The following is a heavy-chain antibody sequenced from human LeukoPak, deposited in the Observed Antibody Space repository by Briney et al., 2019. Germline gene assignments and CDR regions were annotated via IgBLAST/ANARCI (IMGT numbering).Heavy chain of an antibody. Sequence: ASVKVSCKASGGTFSSYAISWVRQAPGQGLEWMGIINPSGGSTSYAQKFQGRVTMTRDTSTSTVYMELSSLRSEDTAMYYCARMATEDFDYWGQGTLVTVSS. J-gene: IGHJ4*02. D-gene: IGHD5-24*01. CDR1: GGTFSSYA. V-gene: IGHV1-46*01. CDR2: INPSGGST. CDR3: ARMATEDFDY.